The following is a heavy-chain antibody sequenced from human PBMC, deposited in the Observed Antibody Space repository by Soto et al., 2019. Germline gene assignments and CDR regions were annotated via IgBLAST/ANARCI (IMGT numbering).Heavy chain of an antibody. J-gene: IGHJ6*02. CDR1: GFKFRDYG. D-gene: IGHD2-15*01. CDR2: VPYDGSKA. Sequence: PGGSLRLSCEGSGFKFRDYGIHWVRQAPGKGLEWVAVVPYDGSKAYYADSVKGRFTISRGNSKNSVDLQMNSLRPEDTGIYYCAKDRSLGHCSGGDCYYYYGTDVWGQGTTVTVSS. CDR3: AKDRSLGHCSGGDCYYYYGTDV. V-gene: IGHV3-30*18.